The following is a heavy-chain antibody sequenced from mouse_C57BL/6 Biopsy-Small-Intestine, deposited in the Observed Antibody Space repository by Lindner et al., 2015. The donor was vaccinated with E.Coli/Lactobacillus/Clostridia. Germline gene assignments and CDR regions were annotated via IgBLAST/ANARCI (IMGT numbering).Heavy chain of an antibody. Sequence: VQLQESGAELMKPGASVKLSCKATGYTFTGYWIEWIKQRPGHGLEWIGRILPGSGNNNCNEKFKGKATFTADTSSKTAYMQLNSLTTEDSAIYYCARRRGSSPFDFWGQGTTLTVSS. D-gene: IGHD1-1*01. V-gene: IGHV1-9*01. J-gene: IGHJ2*01. CDR3: ARRRGSSPFDF. CDR2: ILPGSGNN. CDR1: GYTFTGYW.